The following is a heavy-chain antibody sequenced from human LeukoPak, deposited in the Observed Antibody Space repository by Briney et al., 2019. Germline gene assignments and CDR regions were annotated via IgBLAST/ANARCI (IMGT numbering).Heavy chain of an antibody. CDR2: IYPGDSDT. D-gene: IGHD3-10*01. V-gene: IGHV5-51*01. Sequence: GESLKISCKGSGYSFTSYYIGWVRQMPGKGLEWMGIIYPGDSDTRYSPSFQGQVTISADKSISTAYLQWSSLKASDTAMYYCARQGQLLWFGELYYYMDVWGKGTTVTVSS. CDR1: GYSFTSYY. CDR3: ARQGQLLWFGELYYYMDV. J-gene: IGHJ6*03.